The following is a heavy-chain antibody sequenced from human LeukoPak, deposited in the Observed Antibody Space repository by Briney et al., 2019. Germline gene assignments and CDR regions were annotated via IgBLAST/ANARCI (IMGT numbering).Heavy chain of an antibody. CDR3: ARVHYGYGGKPLDY. V-gene: IGHV3-9*01. CDR1: GFTFDDDA. Sequence: GGSLRLSCAAYGFTFDDDAMHWVRQGPGKGLEWVSGISWNSGFIGYADSVKGRLTISRDNAKNSLYLQMNSLRAEDTAVYYCARVHYGYGGKPLDYWGQGTLVTVSS. D-gene: IGHD4-23*01. CDR2: ISWNSGFI. J-gene: IGHJ4*02.